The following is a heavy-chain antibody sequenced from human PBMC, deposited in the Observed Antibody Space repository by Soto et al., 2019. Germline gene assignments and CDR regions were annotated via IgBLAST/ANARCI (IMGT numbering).Heavy chain of an antibody. CDR3: ARREERVAMPSGY. J-gene: IGHJ4*02. CDR1: GGSISSYY. Sequence: QVQLQESGPGLVKPSETLSLTCTVSGGSISSYYWSWIRQPPGKGLEWIGYTYYSGSTNYNPSLKSRVAISVDTSKNQFSLTLSSVTAADTAVYCCARREERVAMPSGYWGQGTLVTVSS. V-gene: IGHV4-59*01. D-gene: IGHD2-2*01. CDR2: TYYSGST.